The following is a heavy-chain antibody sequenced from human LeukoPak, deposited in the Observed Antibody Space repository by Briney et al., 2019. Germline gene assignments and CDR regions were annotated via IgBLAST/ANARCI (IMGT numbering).Heavy chain of an antibody. V-gene: IGHV1-8*02. D-gene: IGHD2-2*01. J-gene: IGHJ4*02. CDR2: LNPNSGDT. CDR1: GYTFTSYG. CDR3: ARGVPRYCRSPGRASAAICGVY. Sequence: ASVKVSCKASGYTFTSYGISWVRQATGQGLEWMGWLNPNSGDTGYAQKFQGSITMTRNTSISTAYMELTSLRSEDTAVYFCARGVPRYCRSPGRASAAICGVYWGQGTLVTVSS.